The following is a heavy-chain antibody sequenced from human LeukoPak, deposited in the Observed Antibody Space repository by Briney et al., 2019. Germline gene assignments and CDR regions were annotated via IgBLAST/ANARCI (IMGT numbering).Heavy chain of an antibody. CDR2: INPSGGST. J-gene: IGHJ6*03. D-gene: IGHD3-10*01. V-gene: IGHV1-46*01. CDR1: GYTFTNYY. Sequence: ASVKVSCKASGYTFTNYYMHWVRQAPGQGLEWMGIINPSGGSTGYAQKFQGRVTMTRDMSTSTVYMELSSLRSEDTAVYYCATSGFFPGVRGVNYYYMDVWGKGTTVTVSS. CDR3: ATSGFFPGVRGVNYYYMDV.